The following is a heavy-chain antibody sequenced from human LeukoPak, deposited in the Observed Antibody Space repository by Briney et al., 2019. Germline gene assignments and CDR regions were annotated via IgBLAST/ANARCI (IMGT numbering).Heavy chain of an antibody. Sequence: SETLSLTCTVSGGSISSGGYYWSWIRQHPGKGLEWIGYIYYSGSTYYNPSLKSRVTISVDTSKNQFSLKLSFVTAADTAVYYCARQRRMVATGVDYWGQGTLVTVSS. D-gene: IGHD5-12*01. J-gene: IGHJ4*02. V-gene: IGHV4-31*03. CDR1: GGSISSGGYY. CDR3: ARQRRMVATGVDY. CDR2: IYYSGST.